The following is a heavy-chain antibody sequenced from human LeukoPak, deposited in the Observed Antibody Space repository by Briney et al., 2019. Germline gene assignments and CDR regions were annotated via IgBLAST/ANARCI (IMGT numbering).Heavy chain of an antibody. CDR2: IIPIFGTA. CDR1: AGTFSSYA. CDR3: ARHSGYLFQH. J-gene: IGHJ1*01. D-gene: IGHD3-22*01. V-gene: IGHV1-69*05. Sequence: ASVKVSCTASAGTFSSYAISWVRQAPGQGLEWMGRIIPIFGTANYAQKFQGRVTITTDESTSTAYMELSSLRSEDTAVYYCARHSGYLFQHWGQGTLVTVSS.